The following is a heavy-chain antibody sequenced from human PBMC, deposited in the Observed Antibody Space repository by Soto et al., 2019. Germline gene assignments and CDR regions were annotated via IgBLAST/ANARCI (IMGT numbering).Heavy chain of an antibody. CDR2: TSAYNGNT. Sequence: QVQLLQSGAEVKKPEASVKVSCKASGYTFSGYAISWVRQAPGQGLEWMGWTSAYNGNTNTVQKCQGRVTMTIDTSTSTAYMEMRSLRSDDTAVYYCARPSGSYGDYAWSLLHWGQGTLVTVSS. J-gene: IGHJ4*02. D-gene: IGHD4-17*01. CDR1: GYTFSGYA. V-gene: IGHV1-18*01. CDR3: ARPSGSYGDYAWSLLH.